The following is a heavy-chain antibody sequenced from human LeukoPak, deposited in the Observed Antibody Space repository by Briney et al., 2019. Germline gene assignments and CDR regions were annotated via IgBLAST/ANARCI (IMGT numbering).Heavy chain of an antibody. CDR1: GGSISSGDYY. Sequence: PSETLSLTCTVSGGSISSGDYYWSWIRQPPGKGLEWIGYIYYSGSTYYNPSLKSRVTISVDTSKNQFSLRLSSVTAADTAVYYCARLYCSGGSCYSNRFDPWGQGTLVTVSS. J-gene: IGHJ5*02. V-gene: IGHV4-30-4*01. CDR2: IYYSGST. D-gene: IGHD2-15*01. CDR3: ARLYCSGGSCYSNRFDP.